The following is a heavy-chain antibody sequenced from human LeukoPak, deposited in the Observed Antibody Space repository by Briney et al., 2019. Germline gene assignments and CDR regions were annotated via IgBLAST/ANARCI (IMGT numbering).Heavy chain of an antibody. CDR2: IYHSGST. CDR1: GYSISSGYY. V-gene: IGHV4-38-2*02. D-gene: IGHD2-2*01. CDR3: ARSPQRGSVPAAEKLFDY. J-gene: IGHJ4*02. Sequence: SPSETLSLTCTVSGYSISSGYYWGWIRQPPGQGLGWIGIIYHSGSTYYNPSLKSRVTISVDTSKNQFSLKLSSVTAADTAVYYCARSPQRGSVPAAEKLFDYWGQGTLVTVSS.